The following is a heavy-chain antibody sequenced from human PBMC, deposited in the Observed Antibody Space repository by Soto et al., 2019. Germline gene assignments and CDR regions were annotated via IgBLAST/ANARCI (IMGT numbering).Heavy chain of an antibody. CDR1: GFTFSSYG. CDR2: IWYDGSNK. CDR3: AREVLVRGIKYHGMDV. D-gene: IGHD3-10*01. V-gene: IGHV3-33*01. Sequence: QVQLVESGGGVVQPGRSLSLSCAASGFTFSSYGIHWVRQAPGKGLEWVAVIWYDGSNKYYADSVKGRFTISRDNSKNTLYLQMNSLIAEDTAVYYCAREVLVRGIKYHGMDVWGQGTTVTVSS. J-gene: IGHJ6*02.